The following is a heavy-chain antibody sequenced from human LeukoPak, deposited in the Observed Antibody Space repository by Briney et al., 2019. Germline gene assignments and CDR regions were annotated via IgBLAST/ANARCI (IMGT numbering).Heavy chain of an antibody. V-gene: IGHV3-23*01. D-gene: IGHD1-1*01. CDR2: IAAADSGT. J-gene: IGHJ4*02. CDR3: ATRGTTATKYFED. CDR1: GFTFSNYV. Sequence: GGSLRLSCGASGFTFSNYVMSWVRQAPGQGLEWASTIAAADSGTYYAASVKGRFTISRDNSKHTLHLQMNGLRAEDTAVYYCATRGTTATKYFEDWGQGTLVTVSS.